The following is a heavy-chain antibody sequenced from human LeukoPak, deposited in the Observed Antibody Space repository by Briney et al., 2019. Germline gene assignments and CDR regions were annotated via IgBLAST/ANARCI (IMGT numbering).Heavy chain of an antibody. Sequence: SQTLSLTCTVSGASISGSSYYWSWIRQPPGKGLEWIGYIYYSGSTNYNPSLKSRVTISEDTSKNQFSLKLSSVTAADTAVYYCARTVVVIYAFDIWGQGTMVTVSS. CDR1: GASISGSSYY. J-gene: IGHJ3*02. CDR2: IYYSGST. CDR3: ARTVVVIYAFDI. V-gene: IGHV4-61*01. D-gene: IGHD3-22*01.